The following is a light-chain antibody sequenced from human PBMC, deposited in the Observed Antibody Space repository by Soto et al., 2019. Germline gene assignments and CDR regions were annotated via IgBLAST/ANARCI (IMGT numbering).Light chain of an antibody. CDR2: DNN. CDR3: ATWDGSLPGEV. V-gene: IGLV1-51*01. Sequence: QSVLTQSPSVSAAPGQKVTISCSGSSSNIGNNYISWYQQLPGTAPKLLIYDNNKRPSGIPDRFSGSKSGTSGTLDITGLQTGDEADYYCATWDGSLPGEVFGGGTNLTVL. CDR1: SSNIGNNY. J-gene: IGLJ2*01.